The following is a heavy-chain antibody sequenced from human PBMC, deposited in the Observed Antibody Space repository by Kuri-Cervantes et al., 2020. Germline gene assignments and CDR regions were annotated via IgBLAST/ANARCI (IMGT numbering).Heavy chain of an antibody. D-gene: IGHD6-25*01. Sequence: SLKISCAASGFTFDDYAMHWVRQAPGKGLEWVSGISWNSGSIGYADSVKGRFTISRDNAKNSLYLQMNSLRAEDTAVYYCARVGSYYFDYWGQGTLVTVSS. J-gene: IGHJ4*02. CDR2: ISWNSGSI. CDR3: ARVGSYYFDY. CDR1: GFTFDDYA. V-gene: IGHV3-9*01.